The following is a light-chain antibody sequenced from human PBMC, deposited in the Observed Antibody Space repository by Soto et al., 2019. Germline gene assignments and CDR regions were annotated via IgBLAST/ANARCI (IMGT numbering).Light chain of an antibody. Sequence: EIVLTQSPGILSLSPGERATLSCRASQSVSNSYLAWYQQQPGPAPRLLMYAASNRATGIPYRFSGSGSGTAFTLTISRLEAEDFSLYYCQHFPPWTFGQGTKVEIK. CDR1: QSVSNSY. J-gene: IGKJ1*01. V-gene: IGKV3-20*01. CDR2: AAS. CDR3: QHFPPWT.